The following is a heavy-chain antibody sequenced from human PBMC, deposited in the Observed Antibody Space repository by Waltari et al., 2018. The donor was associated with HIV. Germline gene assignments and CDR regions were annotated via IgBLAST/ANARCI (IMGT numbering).Heavy chain of an antibody. CDR2: IYHSGST. D-gene: IGHD2-15*01. CDR1: GYSISSGYY. Sequence: QVQLQESGPGLVKPSETLSLTCAVSGYSISSGYYWGWIRQPPGKGLEWIGSIYHSGSTYYTPSLKSRVTIAVDTSKNQLSLKLSAVTAADTAVYYCARDCSGGSCYGEVDYWGQGTLVTVSS. J-gene: IGHJ4*02. CDR3: ARDCSGGSCYGEVDY. V-gene: IGHV4-38-2*01.